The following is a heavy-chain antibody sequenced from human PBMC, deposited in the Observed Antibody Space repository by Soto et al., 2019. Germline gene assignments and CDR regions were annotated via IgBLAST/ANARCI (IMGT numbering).Heavy chain of an antibody. CDR2: ISYDGSNK. D-gene: IGHD3-3*01. CDR1: VFTCRSYA. V-gene: IGHV3-30-3*01. J-gene: IGHJ6*02. CDR3: AREWRPFYYYYSMDV. Sequence: PGGSLRLCGADSVFTCRSYAMHWVRQAPGKGLEWVAVISYDGSNKYYADSVQGRFTISRDNCKNTLYLQMKSRRAEDTAVYYCAREWRPFYYYYSMDVWGQGTTVTVSS.